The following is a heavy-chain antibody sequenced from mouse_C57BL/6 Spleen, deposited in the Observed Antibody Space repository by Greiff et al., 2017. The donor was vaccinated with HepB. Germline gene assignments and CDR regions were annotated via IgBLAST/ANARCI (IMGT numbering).Heavy chain of an antibody. CDR3: TSYGSSYWYFDV. V-gene: IGHV1-15*01. CDR1: GYTFTDYE. Sequence: QLVESGAELVRPGASVTLSCKASGYTFTDYEMHWVKQTPVHGLEWIGAIDPETGGTAYNQKFKGKAILTADKSSSTAYMELRSLTSEDSAVYYCTSYGSSYWYFDVWGTGTTVTVSS. CDR2: IDPETGGT. D-gene: IGHD1-1*01. J-gene: IGHJ1*03.